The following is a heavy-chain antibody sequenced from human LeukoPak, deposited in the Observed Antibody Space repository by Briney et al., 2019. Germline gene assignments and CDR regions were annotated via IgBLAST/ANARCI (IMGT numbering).Heavy chain of an antibody. V-gene: IGHV6-1*01. CDR2: TYYRSKWYN. D-gene: IGHD6-19*01. CDR3: AREFVGQWLVRFNYFDY. CDR1: GGSVSSNSAA. Sequence: SQTLSLTCAISGGSVSSNSAAWNWIRQSPSRGLEWLGRTYYRSKWYNDYAVSVKSRITINPDTSKNQFSLQLNSVTPEDTAVYYCAREFVGQWLVRFNYFDYWGQGTLVTVSS. J-gene: IGHJ4*02.